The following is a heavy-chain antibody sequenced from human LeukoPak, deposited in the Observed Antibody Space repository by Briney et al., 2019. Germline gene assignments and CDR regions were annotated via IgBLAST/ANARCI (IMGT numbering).Heavy chain of an antibody. V-gene: IGHV4-34*01. Sequence: SETLSLTCAVYGGSFSGYYWSWVRQPPGKGLEWIGEINHSGSTNYNPSLKSRVTISVDTSKNQFSLKLSSVTAADTAVYYCARSVEGYCRGGSCYSYSYYMDVWGKGTTVTVSS. CDR1: GGSFSGYY. D-gene: IGHD2-15*01. CDR3: ARSVEGYCRGGSCYSYSYYMDV. CDR2: INHSGST. J-gene: IGHJ6*03.